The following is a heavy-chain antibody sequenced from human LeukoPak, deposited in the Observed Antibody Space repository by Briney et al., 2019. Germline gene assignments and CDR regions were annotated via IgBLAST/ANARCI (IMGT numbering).Heavy chain of an antibody. CDR3: AKDMTAAGYSYGYYYYGMDV. CDR1: GFTFDDYT. CDR2: ISWDGGST. V-gene: IGHV3-43*01. D-gene: IGHD5-18*01. J-gene: IGHJ6*02. Sequence: GGSLRLSCAAPGFTFDDYTMHWVRQAPGKGLEWVSLISWDGGSTYYADSVKGRFTISRDNSKNSLYLQMNSLRTEDTALYYCAKDMTAAGYSYGYYYYGMDVWGQGTTVTVSS.